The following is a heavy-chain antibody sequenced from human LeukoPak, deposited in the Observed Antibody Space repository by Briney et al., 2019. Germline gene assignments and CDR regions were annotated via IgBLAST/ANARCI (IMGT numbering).Heavy chain of an antibody. CDR2: ISYDGSNK. D-gene: IGHD3-22*01. Sequence: GGSLRLSCAASGITFSSYWMHWVRQAPGKGLEWVAVISYDGSNKYYADSVKGRFTISRDNSKNTLYLQMNSLRAEDTAVYYCARGRGVVISAFDTWGQGTMVTVSS. CDR1: GITFSSYW. CDR3: ARGRGVVISAFDT. V-gene: IGHV3-30*03. J-gene: IGHJ3*02.